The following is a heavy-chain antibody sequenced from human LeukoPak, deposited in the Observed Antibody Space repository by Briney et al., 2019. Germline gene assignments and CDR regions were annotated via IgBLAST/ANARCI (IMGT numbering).Heavy chain of an antibody. Sequence: GGSLRLSCAASGFTFGSYAMYWVRQAPGKGLEWVSGIFGSGGSAHYADSLKGRFTISRDNSKNTVYLQMDSLRVEDTAIYYCAKTTTGYSSGRYPAWPIDYWGQGTLVTVSS. V-gene: IGHV3-23*01. CDR2: IFGSGGSA. CDR1: GFTFGSYA. CDR3: AKTTTGYSSGRYPAWPIDY. J-gene: IGHJ4*02. D-gene: IGHD2-15*01.